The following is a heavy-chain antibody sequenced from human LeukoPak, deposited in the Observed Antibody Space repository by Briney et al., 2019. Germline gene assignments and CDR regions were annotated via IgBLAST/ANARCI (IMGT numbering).Heavy chain of an antibody. D-gene: IGHD6-6*01. CDR3: ARGPPLKGSRWFDP. J-gene: IGHJ5*02. CDR2: IYHSGST. CDR1: GGSISSYY. Sequence: PSETLSLTCTVSGGSISSYYWSWIRQPPGKGLEWIGEIYHSGSTNYNPSLKSRVTISVDTSKNQFSLKLSSVTAADTAVYYCARGPPLKGSRWFDPWGQGTLVTVSS. V-gene: IGHV4-59*01.